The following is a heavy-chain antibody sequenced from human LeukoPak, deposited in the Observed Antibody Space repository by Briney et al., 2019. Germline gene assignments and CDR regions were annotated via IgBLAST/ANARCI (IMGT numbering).Heavy chain of an antibody. V-gene: IGHV5-51*01. J-gene: IGHJ6*02. D-gene: IGHD3-22*01. Sequence: GESLKISCKGSGYSFTSYWIGWVRQMPGKGLEWMGIIYPGDSDTRYSPSFQGQVTFSADKSISTAYLQWSSLKASDTATYYCARHFQGDSSGYGLKPSYYYYGMDVWGQGTTVTVSS. CDR2: IYPGDSDT. CDR3: ARHFQGDSSGYGLKPSYYYYGMDV. CDR1: GYSFTSYW.